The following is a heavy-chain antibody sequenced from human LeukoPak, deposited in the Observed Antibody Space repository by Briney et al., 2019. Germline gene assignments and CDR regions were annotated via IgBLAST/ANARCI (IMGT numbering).Heavy chain of an antibody. CDR3: ARMTESNRGWFDP. V-gene: IGHV4-31*03. Sequence: PSQTLSLTCTVSGGSVSRGGYYWSWIRQHPGRGLEWIGYIYYSQSTYYNPSLKSRITISVDTSKNQFSLKLSSVTAADTGVYYCARMTESNRGWFDPWGQGTLVTVSS. CDR2: IYYSQST. J-gene: IGHJ5*02. D-gene: IGHD1-14*01. CDR1: GGSVSRGGYY.